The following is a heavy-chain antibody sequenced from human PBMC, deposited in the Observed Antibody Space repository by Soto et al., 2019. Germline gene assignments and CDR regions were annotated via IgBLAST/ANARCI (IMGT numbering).Heavy chain of an antibody. CDR2: ISASGLTT. J-gene: IGHJ4*02. Sequence: GGSLRLSCAASGFTFNNYAMSWVRQPPGKGLEWVSVISASGLTTYLADSVRGRFAISRDNSKNTLSLQMNSLRAEDTALYYCARNMGAVTTTFDSWGQGTLVTVSS. CDR3: ARNMGAVTTTFDS. V-gene: IGHV3-23*01. D-gene: IGHD1-1*01. CDR1: GFTFNNYA.